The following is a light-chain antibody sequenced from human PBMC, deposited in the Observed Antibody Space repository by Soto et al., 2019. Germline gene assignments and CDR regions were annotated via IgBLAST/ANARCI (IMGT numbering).Light chain of an antibody. Sequence: VMTQSPTTLSLSPGERATLSCRASHSVGSNLAWSQQNPGQAPRLLIYGAATRATGVPARFSGSGSATQFTLTISSLQSEDFGFYYCQQYKQWPVAFGGGTKVEIK. CDR1: HSVGSN. V-gene: IGKV3-15*01. CDR2: GAA. J-gene: IGKJ4*01. CDR3: QQYKQWPVA.